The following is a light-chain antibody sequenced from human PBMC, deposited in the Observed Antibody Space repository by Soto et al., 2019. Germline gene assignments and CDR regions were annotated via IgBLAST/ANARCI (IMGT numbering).Light chain of an antibody. CDR2: EVS. CDR3: YIYARYHHV. V-gene: IGLV2-8*01. Sequence: QSVLTKTPSATRTPGQSVTISCTGTSSDIGGYNYVSWYQQHPGKAPKLIIYEVSKRPSGVPDRFTGSKSGNTASLTVSGLQADDEAASSFYIYARYHHVFLTGSKVPV. J-gene: IGLJ1*01. CDR1: SSDIGGYNY.